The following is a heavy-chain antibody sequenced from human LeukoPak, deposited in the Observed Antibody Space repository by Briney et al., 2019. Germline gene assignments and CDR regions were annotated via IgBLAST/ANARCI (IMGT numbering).Heavy chain of an antibody. CDR3: ARDRYYDSSGADI. Sequence: PGGSLRLSCAASGFTFSSYEMNWVRQAPGKGLEWVSYISSSGSTIYYADSVKGRFTISRDNAKNSLYLQMNSLRAEDTAVYYCARDRYYDSSGADIWGQGTMVTVSS. CDR2: ISSSGSTI. CDR1: GFTFSSYE. V-gene: IGHV3-48*03. D-gene: IGHD3-22*01. J-gene: IGHJ3*02.